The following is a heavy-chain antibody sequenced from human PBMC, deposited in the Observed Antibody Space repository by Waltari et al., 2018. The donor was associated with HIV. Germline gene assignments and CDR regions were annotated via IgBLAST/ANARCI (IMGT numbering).Heavy chain of an antibody. D-gene: IGHD3-10*01. CDR1: EYRSASYW. CDR3: ARLKAGADNAFDL. Sequence: EMQLVQSGTEMRRSGESLQISCRASEYRSASYWVGWVRPKTGQGMEWMGIIYTGDSDTRYSPSFQGQVTVSVDKSLDTAYLQWGSLRSSDTAMYYCARLKAGADNAFDLWGRGTMVIVSS. V-gene: IGHV5-51*03. J-gene: IGHJ3*01. CDR2: IYTGDSDT.